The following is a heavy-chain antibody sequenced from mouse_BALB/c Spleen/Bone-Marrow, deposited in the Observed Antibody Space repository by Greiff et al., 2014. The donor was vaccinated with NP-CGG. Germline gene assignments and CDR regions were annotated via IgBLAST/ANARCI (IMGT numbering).Heavy chain of an antibody. CDR3: ARYYYGSSYFDY. CDR2: IDPANGNT. V-gene: IGHV14-3*02. D-gene: IGHD1-1*01. CDR1: GFNIKSTY. Sequence: VQLKESGAELVKPGASVKLSCTASGFNIKSTYMHWVKQRPEQGLEWIGRIDPANGNTKYDPKFQGKATITADTSSNTAYLQLSSLTSEDTAVYYCARYYYGSSYFDYWGQGTTLTVSS. J-gene: IGHJ2*01.